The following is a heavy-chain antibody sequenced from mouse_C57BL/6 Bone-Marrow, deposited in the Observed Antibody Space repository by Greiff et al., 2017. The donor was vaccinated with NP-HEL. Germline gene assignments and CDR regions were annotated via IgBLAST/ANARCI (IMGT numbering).Heavy chain of an antibody. CDR3: ASVTTVVARFDY. CDR1: GYTFTSYW. V-gene: IGHV1-50*01. D-gene: IGHD1-1*01. CDR2: IEPSDSYT. Sequence: QVQLQQPGAELVKPGASVKLSCKASGYTFTSYWMQWVKQRPGQGLEWIGEIEPSDSYTNYNQKFKGKATLTVDTSSSTAYMQLSSLTSEDSAVYYCASVTTVVARFDYWGQGTTLTVSS. J-gene: IGHJ2*01.